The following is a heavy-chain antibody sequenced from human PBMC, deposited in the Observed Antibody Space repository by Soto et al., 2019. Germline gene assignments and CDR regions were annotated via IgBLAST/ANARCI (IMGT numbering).Heavy chain of an antibody. V-gene: IGHV4-59*01. CDR1: GGSISSYY. CDR2: IYYSGST. Sequence: QVQLQESGPGLVKPSETLSLTCTVSGGSISSYYWSWIRQPPGKGLEWIGYIYYSGSTNYNHSLKSRVTISVDKSQNPFSLKLSSVTAADTAVYYCERGYCSGGSCYPFDYWGQGTLVTVSS. D-gene: IGHD2-15*01. CDR3: ERGYCSGGSCYPFDY. J-gene: IGHJ4*02.